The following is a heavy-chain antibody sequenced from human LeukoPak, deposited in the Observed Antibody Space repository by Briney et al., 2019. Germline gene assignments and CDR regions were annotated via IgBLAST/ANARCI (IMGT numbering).Heavy chain of an antibody. J-gene: IGHJ4*02. CDR2: LIPIFGTA. D-gene: IGHD3-22*01. Sequence: SVKVSCKASGGTFSSYAISWVRQAPGQGLEWMGGLIPIFGTANYAQKFQGRVTITTDESTSTAYMELSSLRSEDTAVYYCARSRERSYYYDSSGYYGFDYWGQGTLVTVSS. V-gene: IGHV1-69*05. CDR1: GGTFSSYA. CDR3: ARSRERSYYYDSSGYYGFDY.